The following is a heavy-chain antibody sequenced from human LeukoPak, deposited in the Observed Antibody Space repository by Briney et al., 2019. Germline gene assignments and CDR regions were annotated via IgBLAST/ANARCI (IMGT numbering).Heavy chain of an antibody. D-gene: IGHD4-17*01. J-gene: IGHJ3*02. Sequence: GSLRLSCAASGFTFSSYTVNWVRQAPGKGLEWVSSISSSSTYIYYADSLKGRFTISRDNAKNSLYLQMNSLRAEDTAVYYCARLDYVDAFDIWGQGTMVTVSS. CDR2: ISSSSTYI. V-gene: IGHV3-21*01. CDR1: GFTFSSYT. CDR3: ARLDYVDAFDI.